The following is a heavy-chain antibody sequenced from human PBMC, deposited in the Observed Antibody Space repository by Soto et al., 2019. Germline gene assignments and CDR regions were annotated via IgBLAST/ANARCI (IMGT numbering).Heavy chain of an antibody. CDR3: ASFSHDHTEPIDY. D-gene: IGHD1-1*01. J-gene: IGHJ4*02. CDR1: GFTFSSYG. Sequence: GGSLRLSCAASGFTFSSYGMHWVRQAPGKGLEWVAVIWYDGSNKYYADSVKGRFTISRDNSKNTLYLQMNSLRAEDTAVYYCASFSHDHTEPIDYWGQGTLVTVSS. CDR2: IWYDGSNK. V-gene: IGHV3-33*01.